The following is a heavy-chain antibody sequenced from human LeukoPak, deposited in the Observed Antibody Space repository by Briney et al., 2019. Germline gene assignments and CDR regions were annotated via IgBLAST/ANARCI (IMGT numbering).Heavy chain of an antibody. CDR1: GYTFTGYY. Sequence: ASVKVSCKASGYTFTGYYMHWVRQAPGQGLEWMGWINPNSGGTNYAQKFQGRVTMTRNTSISTAYMELSSLRSEDTAVYYCARGLSTMVFGELLLVHAFDIWGQGTMVTVSS. CDR2: INPNSGGT. V-gene: IGHV1-2*02. J-gene: IGHJ3*02. CDR3: ARGLSTMVFGELLLVHAFDI. D-gene: IGHD3-10*01.